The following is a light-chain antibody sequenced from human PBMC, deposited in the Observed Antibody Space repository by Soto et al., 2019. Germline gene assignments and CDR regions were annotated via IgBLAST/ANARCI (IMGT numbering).Light chain of an antibody. CDR3: QQYSNWPLIT. Sequence: EIVMTQSPATLSVSPGERATLSCRAGQNIHTNLAWYQQKPGQALRLLIYGASIRATGIPARFSGSGSGTEFTLTISSLQSEDFAVYHCQQYSNWPLITFGQGTRLEI. J-gene: IGKJ5*01. V-gene: IGKV3-15*01. CDR2: GAS. CDR1: QNIHTN.